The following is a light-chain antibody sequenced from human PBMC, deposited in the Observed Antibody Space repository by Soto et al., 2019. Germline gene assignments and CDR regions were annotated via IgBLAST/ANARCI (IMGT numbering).Light chain of an antibody. J-gene: IGLJ1*01. CDR2: DVS. CDR3: RSYKSSSTKV. CDR1: SSDVGGYNY. Sequence: QSVLTQPASVSGSPGQSITISCTGTSSDVGGYNYVSWYQQHPGKSPKLMIYDVSKRPSGVSTRFSGSKSGNTASLTISGLKAEYEADYYGRSYKSSSTKVFRPGTQLTVL. V-gene: IGLV2-14*01.